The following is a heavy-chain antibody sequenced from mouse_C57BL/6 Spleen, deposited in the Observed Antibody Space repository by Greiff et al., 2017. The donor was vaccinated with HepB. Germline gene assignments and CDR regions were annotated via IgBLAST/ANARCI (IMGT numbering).Heavy chain of an antibody. J-gene: IGHJ2*01. CDR3: ARDITTVVPFDY. V-gene: IGHV1-64*01. CDR1: GYTFTSYW. D-gene: IGHD1-1*01. CDR2: IHPNSGST. Sequence: QVQLQQSGAELVKPGASVKLSCKASGYTFTSYWMHWVKQRPGQGLEWIGMIHPNSGSTNYNEKFKSKATLTVDKSSSTAYMQLSSLTSEDSAVYYCARDITTVVPFDYWGQGTTLTVSS.